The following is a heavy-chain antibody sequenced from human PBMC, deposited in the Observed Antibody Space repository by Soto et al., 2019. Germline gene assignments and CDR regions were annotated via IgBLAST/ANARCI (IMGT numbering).Heavy chain of an antibody. Sequence: QVQLQESGPGLVKPSETLSLTCTVSGGSISSYYWRWIRQPPGKGLEWIGYIYYSGSSHYNPSLKSRVTISVDTSKNQFSLKLSSVTAADTAVYYCARRYGSAFDIWGQGTMVTVSS. J-gene: IGHJ3*02. CDR2: IYYSGSS. D-gene: IGHD3-10*01. CDR3: ARRYGSAFDI. V-gene: IGHV4-59*01. CDR1: GGSISSYY.